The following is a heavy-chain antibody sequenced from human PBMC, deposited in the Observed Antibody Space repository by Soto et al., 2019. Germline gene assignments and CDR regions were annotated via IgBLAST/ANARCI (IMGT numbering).Heavy chain of an antibody. D-gene: IGHD6-19*01. Sequence: QVQLQESGPGLVKPSGTLSLTCAVSGGSISNSNWWIWVRQPPGKGLEWIGEIYHSGSTNYNPSLKSRVTISVDKSKTQFSLKLSSVTAADTAVYYCARGGGQWPLYYYGMDVWGQGTTVTVSS. CDR2: IYHSGST. J-gene: IGHJ6*02. CDR3: ARGGGQWPLYYYGMDV. V-gene: IGHV4-4*02. CDR1: GGSISNSNW.